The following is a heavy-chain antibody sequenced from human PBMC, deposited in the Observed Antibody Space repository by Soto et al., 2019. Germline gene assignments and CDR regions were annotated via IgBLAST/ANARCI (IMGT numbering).Heavy chain of an antibody. Sequence: QVQLVQSGAEIRKPGASVRVSCKASGYTFTNYDVNRVRQVPGQGLEWMGWLNPGSGDTGYAQKFQGRVTMTRNTSIGTAYMELSSLRSGDTAIYYCARMASFGTLNWFDPWGQGTLVTVSS. J-gene: IGHJ5*02. CDR3: ARMASFGTLNWFDP. D-gene: IGHD3-16*01. CDR1: GYTFTNYD. V-gene: IGHV1-8*01. CDR2: LNPGSGDT.